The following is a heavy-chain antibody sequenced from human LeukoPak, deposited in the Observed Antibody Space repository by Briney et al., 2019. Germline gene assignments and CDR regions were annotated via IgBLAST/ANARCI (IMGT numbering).Heavy chain of an antibody. J-gene: IGHJ4*02. CDR1: GGTFSSYA. D-gene: IGHD2-2*01. V-gene: IGHV1-69*06. CDR2: IIPIFGTA. Sequence: ASVKVSCKASGGTFSSYAISWVRQAPGQGLEWMGGIIPIFGTANYAQKFQGRVTITADKSTSTAYMELSSLRSEDTAVYYCARVVSTTTHYFDYWGQGTLVTVSS. CDR3: ARVVSTTTHYFDY.